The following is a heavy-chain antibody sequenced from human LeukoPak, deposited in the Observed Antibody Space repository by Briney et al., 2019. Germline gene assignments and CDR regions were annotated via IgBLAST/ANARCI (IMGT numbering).Heavy chain of an antibody. Sequence: SETLSLTCTVSGGSISSGSYYWSWIRQPAGKGLEWIGRIYASGSTNYNPSLKSRVTISVDTSKNQFSLKLSSVTAADTAVYYCASLVDTAMAPYYWGQGTLVTVSS. CDR3: ASLVDTAMAPYY. D-gene: IGHD5-18*01. V-gene: IGHV4-61*02. CDR1: GGSISSGSYY. CDR2: IYASGST. J-gene: IGHJ4*02.